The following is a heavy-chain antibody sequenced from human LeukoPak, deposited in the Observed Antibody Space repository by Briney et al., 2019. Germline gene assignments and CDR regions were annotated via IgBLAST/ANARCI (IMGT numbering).Heavy chain of an antibody. CDR1: GFTFSSYG. D-gene: IGHD5-12*01. CDR2: ISYDGSNK. CDR3: AKDQGDSGYEDYFDY. J-gene: IGHJ4*02. Sequence: GGSLRLSCAASGFTFSSYGMHWVRQAPGKGLEWVAVISYDGSNKYYADSVKGRFTITRDNSKNTLYLQMNSLRAEDTAVYYCAKDQGDSGYEDYFDYWGQGTLVTVSS. V-gene: IGHV3-30*18.